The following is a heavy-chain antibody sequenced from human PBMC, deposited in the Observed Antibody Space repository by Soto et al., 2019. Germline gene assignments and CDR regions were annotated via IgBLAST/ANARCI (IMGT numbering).Heavy chain of an antibody. D-gene: IGHD6-19*01. CDR1: GYTFTTYG. J-gene: IGHJ4*02. CDR2: ISAYNGNT. V-gene: IGHV1-18*04. Sequence: QVQLVQSGGEVKKPGASVKVSCKASGYTFTTYGISWVRQAPGQGLEWMGWISAYNGNTNYAQELQGRVTMTTDTSPNTAYMELRSLRSGATAVYYCAIHVDYGDGWYVSLAPTGRSLDYWGQGTLVTVSS. CDR3: AIHVDYGDGWYVSLAPTGRSLDY.